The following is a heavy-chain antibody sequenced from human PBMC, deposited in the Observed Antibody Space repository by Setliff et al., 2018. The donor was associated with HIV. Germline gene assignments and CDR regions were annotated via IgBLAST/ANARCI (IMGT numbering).Heavy chain of an antibody. CDR2: IYNTGST. J-gene: IGHJ4*02. V-gene: IGHV4-59*01. D-gene: IGHD6-13*01. CDR1: GGFINNYY. Sequence: PSETLSLTCSVSGGFINNYYWNWIRQPPGKGLEWIGYIYNTGSTNYNPSLKSRVTISVDTSKNQFSLKLSSVTAADTAVYYCARLRQQPYYFDYWGQGTLVTVSS. CDR3: ARLRQQPYYFDY.